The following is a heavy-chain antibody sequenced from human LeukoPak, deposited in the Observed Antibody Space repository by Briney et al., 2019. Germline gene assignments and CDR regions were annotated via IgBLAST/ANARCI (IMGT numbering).Heavy chain of an antibody. Sequence: ASVKVSCKASGGTFNSYAINWVRQAPGQGLEWMGRNFPIFGTAHYAQKFQGRVTVTTDESTNTAYIELSSLRPEDTAMYYCARDRGERDSSWSLPAHGFDIWGQGTMVTVSS. CDR3: ARDRGERDSSWSLPAHGFDI. D-gene: IGHD6-13*01. V-gene: IGHV1-69*05. CDR1: GGTFNSYA. J-gene: IGHJ3*02. CDR2: NFPIFGTA.